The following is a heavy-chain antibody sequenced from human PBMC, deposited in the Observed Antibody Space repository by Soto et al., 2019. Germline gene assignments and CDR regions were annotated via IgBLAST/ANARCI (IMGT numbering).Heavy chain of an antibody. CDR3: AKDRYQPVFYGMDV. V-gene: IGHV3-23*01. J-gene: IGHJ6*02. D-gene: IGHD2-2*01. CDR1: GFTFNSYV. Sequence: GGSLRLSCVVSGFTFNSYVMSWVRQAPGKGLEWVSVISASGATSYYADSVKGRFTISRDNSKNTLYLQMNSLRAEDTAVYYCAKDRYQPVFYGMDVWGQGTTVTVSS. CDR2: ISASGATS.